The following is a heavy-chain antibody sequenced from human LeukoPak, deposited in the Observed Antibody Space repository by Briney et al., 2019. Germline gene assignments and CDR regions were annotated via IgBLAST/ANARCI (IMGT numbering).Heavy chain of an antibody. Sequence: GGSLRLSCAASGFTFSSHSMGWIRQAPGKGLEWVSSISSRSSFIYYADSVKGRFTISRDNAKNSLYLQMNSLRAEDTAVYYCARDCIEGPCDIWGQGTMVTVSS. CDR2: ISSRSSFI. V-gene: IGHV3-21*01. CDR1: GFTFSSHS. J-gene: IGHJ3*02. D-gene: IGHD1-26*01. CDR3: ARDCIEGPCDI.